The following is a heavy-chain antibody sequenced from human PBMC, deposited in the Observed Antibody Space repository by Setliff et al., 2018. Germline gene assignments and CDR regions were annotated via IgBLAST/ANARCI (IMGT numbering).Heavy chain of an antibody. Sequence: LSCAASGFTFSNAWMSWVRQAPGKGLEWIGEINHSGSTNYNPSLKSRVTISVDTSKNQFSLKLSSVTAADTALYYCTVYNTGSSKDHYWGQGTPVTVSS. V-gene: IGHV4-34*08. CDR3: TVYNTGSSKDHY. CDR1: GFTFSNAW. D-gene: IGHD2-8*02. CDR2: INHSGST. J-gene: IGHJ4*02.